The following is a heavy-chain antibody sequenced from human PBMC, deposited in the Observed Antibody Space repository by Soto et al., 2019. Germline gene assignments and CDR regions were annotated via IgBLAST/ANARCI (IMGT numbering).Heavy chain of an antibody. D-gene: IGHD3-10*01. CDR1: GGSISSGGYY. CDR3: AIDPTGRWGI. J-gene: IGHJ3*02. Sequence: QVQLQESGPGLVKPSQILSLPCTVSGGSISSGGYYWSWIRQHPGKGLEWIGYIYYSGSTYYNPSLKRRVNLSVDTSKNQFSLKLSSVTAADTAVYYCAIDPTGRWGIWGQGTMVTVSS. CDR2: IYYSGST. V-gene: IGHV4-31*03.